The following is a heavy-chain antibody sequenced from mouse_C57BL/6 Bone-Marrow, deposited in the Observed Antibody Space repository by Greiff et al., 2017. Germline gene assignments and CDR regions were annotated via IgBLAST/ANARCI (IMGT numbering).Heavy chain of an antibody. CDR3: ARDGGYYGNPAWFAY. CDR1: GFTFSDFY. D-gene: IGHD2-1*01. Sequence: EVQLVESGGGLVQSGRSLRLSCATSGFTFSDFYMEWVRQAPGKGLEWIAASRNKANDYTTEYSASVKGRFIVSRDTSQSILYLQMNALRAEDTAIYYCARDGGYYGNPAWFAYWGQGTLVTVSA. V-gene: IGHV7-1*01. CDR2: SRNKANDYTT. J-gene: IGHJ3*01.